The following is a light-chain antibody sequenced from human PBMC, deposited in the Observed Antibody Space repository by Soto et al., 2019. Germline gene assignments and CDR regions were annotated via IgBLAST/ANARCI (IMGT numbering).Light chain of an antibody. V-gene: IGLV1-40*01. CDR3: QSYDRSLVGLV. J-gene: IGLJ3*02. CDR1: NYNIGADYG. CDR2: ADN. Sequence: QSVLTQPPSVSGAPGQRVTISCTGTNYNIGADYGVQWYQQFPGTAPKLLIYADNIRPSGVPDRFSGSKSATSASLAITGLQPDDEADYYCQSYDRSLVGLVFGAGTKVTVL.